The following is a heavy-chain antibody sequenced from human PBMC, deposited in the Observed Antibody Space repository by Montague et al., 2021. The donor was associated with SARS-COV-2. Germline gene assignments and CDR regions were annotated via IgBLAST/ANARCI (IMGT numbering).Heavy chain of an antibody. J-gene: IGHJ3*02. Sequence: SETLSLTCTVSGGSISSYYWSWIRQPPGKGLEWIGYIYDSGGTNYNPSLKSRVTISVDTSKNQFSLKLSSVTAADTAVYYCARRGLGYCSGGSCPNAFDIWGQGTMVTVSS. CDR2: IYDSGGT. D-gene: IGHD2-15*01. CDR3: ARRGLGYCSGGSCPNAFDI. V-gene: IGHV4-59*01. CDR1: GGSISSYY.